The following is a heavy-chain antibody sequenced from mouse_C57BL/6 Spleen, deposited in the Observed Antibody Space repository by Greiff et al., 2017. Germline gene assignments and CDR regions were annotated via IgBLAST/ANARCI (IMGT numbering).Heavy chain of an antibody. J-gene: IGHJ4*01. D-gene: IGHD1-1*01. CDR2: IDPSDSET. V-gene: IGHV1-52*01. CDR3: ARVITTVVAPNAMDY. Sequence: QVQLQQPGAELVRPGSSVTLSCKASGYTFTSYWMHWVKQRPIQGLEWIGNIDPSDSETHYNQKFKDKATLTVDKSSSTAYMQLSSLTSEDSAVYYCARVITTVVAPNAMDYWGQGTSVTVSS. CDR1: GYTFTSYW.